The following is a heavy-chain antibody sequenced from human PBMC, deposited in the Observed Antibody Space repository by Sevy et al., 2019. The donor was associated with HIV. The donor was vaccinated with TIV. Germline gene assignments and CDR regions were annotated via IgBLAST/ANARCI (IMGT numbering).Heavy chain of an antibody. D-gene: IGHD3-22*01. J-gene: IGHJ4*02. CDR2: IKQDMSEK. Sequence: GGSLRLSCAASGFTFSSYWMTWVRQAPGKGLEWVANIKQDMSEKYYADSVKGRFTISRDNARNSLSLQMESLRAEDTAVYYCARAQQVTMLVVIGGLYFDFWGQGTLVTVSS. CDR3: ARAQQVTMLVVIGGLYFDF. CDR1: GFTFSSYW. V-gene: IGHV3-7*01.